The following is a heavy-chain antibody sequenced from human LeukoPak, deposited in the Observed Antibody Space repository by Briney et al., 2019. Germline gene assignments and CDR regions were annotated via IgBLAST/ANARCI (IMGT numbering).Heavy chain of an antibody. Sequence: GGSLRLSCAASGFTFSSYWMNWARQAPGKGLEWVASINHNGDVNYYLDSVKGRFTISRDNAQNSLYLQMNGLRVEDTAVYYCTRRLDDWGQGTLVTVSS. CDR3: TRRLDD. CDR1: GFTFSSYW. D-gene: IGHD3-16*01. V-gene: IGHV3-7*01. CDR2: INHNGDVN. J-gene: IGHJ4*02.